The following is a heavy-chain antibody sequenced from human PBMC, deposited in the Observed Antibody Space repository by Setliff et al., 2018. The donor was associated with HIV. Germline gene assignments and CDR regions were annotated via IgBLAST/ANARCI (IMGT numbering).Heavy chain of an antibody. Sequence: PSETLSLTCTVSGYFISSGYYWGWIRQPPGKGLEWIGSLSHSGSTHYNPSLNSRVAFSVDTSKNQFSLKLYSVTVADTAFYYCARADSSSWFFATFDIWGQGTMVTVSS. CDR3: ARADSSSWFFATFDI. V-gene: IGHV4-38-2*02. CDR1: GYFISSGYY. D-gene: IGHD6-13*01. J-gene: IGHJ3*02. CDR2: LSHSGST.